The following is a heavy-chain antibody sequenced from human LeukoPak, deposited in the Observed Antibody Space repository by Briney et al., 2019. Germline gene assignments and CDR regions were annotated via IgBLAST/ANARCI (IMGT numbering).Heavy chain of an antibody. D-gene: IGHD2-15*01. CDR1: GYSINSGYF. Sequence: SETLSLTCTVSGYSINSGYFWSWIRQPPGKGLEWIGEINHSGSTNYNPSLKGRVTISVDTSKNQFSLKLSSVTAADTAVYYCARHRCSGGSCYPMNWFDPWGQGTLVTVSS. CDR3: ARHRCSGGSCYPMNWFDP. J-gene: IGHJ5*02. CDR2: INHSGST. V-gene: IGHV4-34*01.